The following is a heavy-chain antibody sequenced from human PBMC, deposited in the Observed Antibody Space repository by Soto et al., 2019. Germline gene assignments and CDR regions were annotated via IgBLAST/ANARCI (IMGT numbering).Heavy chain of an antibody. V-gene: IGHV3-23*01. CDR3: AKDRYCSGGSCYPEYFQH. CDR1: GFTFSSYA. D-gene: IGHD2-15*01. CDR2: ISGSGGST. J-gene: IGHJ1*01. Sequence: EVQLLESGGGLVQPGGSLRLSCAAPGFTFSSYAMSWVRQAPGKGLEWVSAISGSGGSTYYADSVKGRFTISRDNSKNTLYLQMNSLRAEDTAVYYCAKDRYCSGGSCYPEYFQHWGQGTLVTVSS.